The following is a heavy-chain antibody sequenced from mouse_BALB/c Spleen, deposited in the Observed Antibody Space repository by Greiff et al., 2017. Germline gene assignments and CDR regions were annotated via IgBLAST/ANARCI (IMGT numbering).Heavy chain of an antibody. J-gene: IGHJ4*01. V-gene: IGHV2-6-7*01. CDR3: ARVGYYEAMDY. D-gene: IGHD2-3*01. Sequence: VQLKESGPGLVAPSQSLSITCTVSGFSLTGYGVNWVRQPPGKGLEWLGMIWGDGSTDYNSALKSRLSISKDNSKSQVFLKMNSLQTDDTARYYGARVGYYEAMDYWGQGTSVTVSS. CDR1: GFSLTGYG. CDR2: IWGDGST.